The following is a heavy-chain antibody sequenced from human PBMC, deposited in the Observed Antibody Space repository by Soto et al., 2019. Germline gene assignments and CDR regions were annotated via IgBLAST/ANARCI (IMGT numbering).Heavy chain of an antibody. CDR1: GYTVTSYG. CDR2: ISAYNGNT. J-gene: IGHJ4*02. V-gene: IGHV1-18*04. Sequence: XSVKVCCKASGYTVTSYGICLVRQAPGQGLEWMGWISAYNGNTNYAQKLQVRVTMTTDTSTSTAYMELRSLRSDDTAVYYCASGARSWYRYYFDYWGQGTLVTVSS. CDR3: ASGARSWYRYYFDY. D-gene: IGHD6-13*01.